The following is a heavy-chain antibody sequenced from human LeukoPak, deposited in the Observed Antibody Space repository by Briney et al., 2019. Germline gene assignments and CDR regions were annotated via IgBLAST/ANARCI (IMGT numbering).Heavy chain of an antibody. Sequence: SETLSLTCTVSGGSISSSSYYWGWIRQPPGKGLEWIGSIYYSGSTYYNPSLKSRVTISVDTSENQFSLKLSSVTAADTAVYYCARDSETLYYFDYWGQGTLVTVSS. CDR3: ARDSETLYYFDY. CDR2: IYYSGST. CDR1: GGSISSSSYY. J-gene: IGHJ4*02. V-gene: IGHV4-39*07.